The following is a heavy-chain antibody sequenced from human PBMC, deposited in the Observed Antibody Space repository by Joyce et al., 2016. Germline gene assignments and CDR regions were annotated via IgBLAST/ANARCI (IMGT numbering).Heavy chain of an antibody. V-gene: IGHV1-69*04. Sequence: QVQLVQSGAEVKKSGSSVKVSCKASGGNFSEFGISWLRQAPGQGPEWMGGIVPMLGIPTYAPKFQGRVTVTADQTTTTAYMDLSSLRSEDTAIYFCARGSAKTTGYAFDMWGQGTMVTVSS. J-gene: IGHJ3*02. D-gene: IGHD1-14*01. CDR2: IVPMLGIP. CDR1: GGNFSEFG. CDR3: ARGSAKTTGYAFDM.